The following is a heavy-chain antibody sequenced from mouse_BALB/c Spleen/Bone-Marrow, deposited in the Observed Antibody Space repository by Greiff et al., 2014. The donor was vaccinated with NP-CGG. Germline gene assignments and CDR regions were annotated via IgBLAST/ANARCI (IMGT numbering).Heavy chain of an antibody. CDR2: ISSGGSYT. CDR3: ARPTTVVATGGSFDY. J-gene: IGHJ2*01. Sequence: VQLKESGGDLVKPGGSLKLSCAASGFTFSSYGMSWVRQTPDKRLEWVATISSGGSYTYYPDSVKGRFTISRDNAKNTLYLQMSSLKSEDTATYYCARPTTVVATGGSFDYWGQGTTLTVSS. V-gene: IGHV5-6*01. D-gene: IGHD1-1*01. CDR1: GFTFSSYG.